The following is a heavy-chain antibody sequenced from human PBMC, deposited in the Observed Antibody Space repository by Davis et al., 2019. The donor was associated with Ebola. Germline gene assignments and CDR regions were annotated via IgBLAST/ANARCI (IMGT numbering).Heavy chain of an antibody. V-gene: IGHV3-7*01. D-gene: IGHD2-8*01. CDR2: LMQDGSQK. CDR1: GFTFSSYW. Sequence: GESLKISCAASGFTFSSYWMSWVXXXXXXXXXXXXILMQDGSQKYYVDSVKGRFTISRDNSKNTLYLQMGSLRAEDMAVYYCARGLMVYATAIDYWGQGTLVTVSS. J-gene: IGHJ4*02. CDR3: ARGLMVYATAIDY.